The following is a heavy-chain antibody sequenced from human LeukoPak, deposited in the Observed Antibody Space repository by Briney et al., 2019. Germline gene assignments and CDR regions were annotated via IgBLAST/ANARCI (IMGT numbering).Heavy chain of an antibody. CDR3: AKHYYYDSSGYYLGDDAFDV. CDR2: ISGSGGST. J-gene: IGHJ3*01. V-gene: IGHV3-23*01. Sequence: PGGSLRLSCAASGLTFNTYGMSWVRQAPGKGLEWVSAISGSGGSTYYADSVKGRFTISRDNSKNTLYLQMNSLRAEDTAVYYCAKHYYYDSSGYYLGDDAFDVWGQGTMVTVSS. CDR1: GLTFNTYG. D-gene: IGHD3-22*01.